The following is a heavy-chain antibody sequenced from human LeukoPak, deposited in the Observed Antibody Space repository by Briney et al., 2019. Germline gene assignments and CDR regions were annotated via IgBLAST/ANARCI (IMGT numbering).Heavy chain of an antibody. CDR3: ARGSSYYYDSAWFDL. CDR1: GGSISSGDYY. CDR2: IYYSGST. Sequence: SETLSLTCTVSGGSISSGDYYWRWLRQPPGKGLEWIGYIYYSGSTYYNPSLKSRVTISVDTSKNQFSLKLSSVTAADTAVYYCARGSSYYYDSAWFDLWGQGTLVTVSS. J-gene: IGHJ5*02. V-gene: IGHV4-30-4*02. D-gene: IGHD3-22*01.